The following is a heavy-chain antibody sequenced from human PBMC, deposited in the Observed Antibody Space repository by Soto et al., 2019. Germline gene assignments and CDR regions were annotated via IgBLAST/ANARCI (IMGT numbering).Heavy chain of an antibody. Sequence: QVQLVQSGAEVKKPGSSVKVSCKASGGTFSSYAISWVRQAPGQGLEWMGGIIPIFGTANYAQKFRGRVTITADKSTSTAYMELSSLSSEDTAVYYCARETLYSSSVGWFDPWGQGTLVTVSS. J-gene: IGHJ5*02. CDR3: ARETLYSSSVGWFDP. D-gene: IGHD6-6*01. CDR2: IIPIFGTA. CDR1: GGTFSSYA. V-gene: IGHV1-69*06.